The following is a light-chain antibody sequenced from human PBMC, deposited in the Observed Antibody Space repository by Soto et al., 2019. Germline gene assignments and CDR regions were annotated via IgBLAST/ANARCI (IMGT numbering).Light chain of an antibody. V-gene: IGKV1-39*01. J-gene: IGKJ5*01. CDR2: GAS. CDR1: HNINTY. CDR3: QQSFSTLLIT. Sequence: DLQMTQSPSSLSASIGDGVSITCRASHNINTYLNWYQQKPGKAPKLLISGASNLQAGVPSRFSGSGSGTDFTLTISSLQPEDFATYYCQQSFSTLLITFGQGTRLEI.